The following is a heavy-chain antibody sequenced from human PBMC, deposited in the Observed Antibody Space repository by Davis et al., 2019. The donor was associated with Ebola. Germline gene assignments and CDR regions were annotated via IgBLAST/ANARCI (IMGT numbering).Heavy chain of an antibody. CDR3: ARDTGWSIVGAQAGYYYYYGMDV. CDR1: GYTFTSYG. V-gene: IGHV1-18*01. Sequence: ASVKVSCKASGYTFTSYGISWVRQAPGQGLEWMGWISAYNGNTNYAQKLQGRVTMTTDTSTSTAYMELRSLRSDDTAVHYCARDTGWSIVGAQAGYYYYYGMDVWGQGTTVTVSS. J-gene: IGHJ6*02. D-gene: IGHD1-26*01. CDR2: ISAYNGNT.